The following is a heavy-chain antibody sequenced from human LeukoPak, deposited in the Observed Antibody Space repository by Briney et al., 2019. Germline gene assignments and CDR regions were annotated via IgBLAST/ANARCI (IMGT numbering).Heavy chain of an antibody. CDR2: IVPILGIA. J-gene: IGHJ3*01. CDR1: GYPFTDYY. Sequence: SVKVSCKASGYPFTDYYMHWVRQAPGQGLEWMGRIVPILGIANYAQEFQGRLIITADKATSSAYMELSSLRSEDTAVYYCARDQGDNSYGYYAIWYAFDVWGQGTMVTVSS. D-gene: IGHD5-18*01. V-gene: IGHV1-69*04. CDR3: ARDQGDNSYGYYAIWYAFDV.